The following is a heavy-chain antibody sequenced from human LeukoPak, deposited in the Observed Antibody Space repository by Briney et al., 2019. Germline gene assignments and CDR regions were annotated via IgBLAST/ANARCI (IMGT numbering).Heavy chain of an antibody. CDR1: GYTFTGYY. D-gene: IGHD4-17*01. V-gene: IGHV1-2*02. CDR3: ARDTGDTVTQYYYYYYMDV. CDR2: INPNSGGT. Sequence: ASVKVSCKASGYTFTGYYMHWVRQAPGQGLEWMGWINPNSGGTNYAQKFQGRVTMTRDTSISTAYMELSRLRFDDTAVYYCARDTGDTVTQYYYYYYMDVWGKGTTVTVSS. J-gene: IGHJ6*03.